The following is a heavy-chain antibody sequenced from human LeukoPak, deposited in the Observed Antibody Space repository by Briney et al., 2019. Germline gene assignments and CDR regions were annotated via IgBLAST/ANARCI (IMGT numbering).Heavy chain of an antibody. CDR2: ISGSGGST. V-gene: IGHV3-23*01. CDR1: GFTFSSYA. J-gene: IGHJ4*02. D-gene: IGHD3-22*01. Sequence: PGGSLRLSCAASGFTFSSYAMSWVRQAPGKGLEWVSAISGSGGSTYCADSVKGRFTISRDNSKNTLYLQMNSLRAEDTAVYYCAKPVIKPVSPYYDSSGLYYFDYWGQGTLVTVSS. CDR3: AKPVIKPVSPYYDSSGLYYFDY.